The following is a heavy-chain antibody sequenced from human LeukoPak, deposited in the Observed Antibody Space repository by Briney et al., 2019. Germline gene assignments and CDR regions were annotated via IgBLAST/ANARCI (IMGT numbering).Heavy chain of an antibody. Sequence: PSQTLSLTCTVSGGSISSGDYYWSWIRQPPGKGLEWIGYIYYSGSTYYNPSLKSRVTISVDTSKNQFSLKLSSVTAADTAVYYCARENLGYCSGGSCLYFDYWGQGTLVTVSS. J-gene: IGHJ4*02. CDR2: IYYSGST. CDR1: GGSISSGDYY. D-gene: IGHD2-15*01. V-gene: IGHV4-30-4*01. CDR3: ARENLGYCSGGSCLYFDY.